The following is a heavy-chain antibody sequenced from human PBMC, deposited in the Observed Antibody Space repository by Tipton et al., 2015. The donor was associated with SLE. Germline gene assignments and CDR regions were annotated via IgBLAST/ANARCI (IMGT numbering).Heavy chain of an antibody. CDR3: ARPSSHPLTYCSGGSCYSGAFDI. Sequence: QLVQSGAEVKKPGESLKISCKGSGYSFTSYWIGRVRQMPGKGLEWMGIIYPGDSDTRYSPSFQGQVTISADKSISTAYLQWSSLKASDTAMYYCARPSSHPLTYCSGGSCYSGAFDIWGQGTMVTVSS. CDR1: GYSFTSYW. CDR2: IYPGDSDT. D-gene: IGHD2-15*01. V-gene: IGHV5-51*03. J-gene: IGHJ3*02.